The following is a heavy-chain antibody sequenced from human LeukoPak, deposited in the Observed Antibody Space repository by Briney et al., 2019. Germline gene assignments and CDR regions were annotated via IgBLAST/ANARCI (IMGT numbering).Heavy chain of an antibody. V-gene: IGHV3-23*01. D-gene: IGHD3-9*01. J-gene: IGHJ4*02. CDR2: ISGSGGST. Sequence: PGGSLRLSCAASGFTFSSYAMSWVRQAPGKGLEWVSAISGSGGSTYYADSVKGRFTISRDNSKNTLYLQMNSLRAEDTAVYYCAKERPVWDYDILTGYYTHDTDDYWGQGTLVTVSS. CDR1: GFTFSSYA. CDR3: AKERPVWDYDILTGYYTHDTDDY.